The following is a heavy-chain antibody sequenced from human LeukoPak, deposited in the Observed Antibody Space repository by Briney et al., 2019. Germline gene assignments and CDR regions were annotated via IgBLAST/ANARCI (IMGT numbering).Heavy chain of an antibody. CDR1: GGSISSYY. D-gene: IGHD2-15*01. CDR3: ARQQRYCSGGSCYFLFDY. CDR2: IYYSGST. V-gene: IGHV4-59*08. J-gene: IGHJ4*02. Sequence: KPSETLSLTCTVSGGSISSYYWSWIRQRQGKGLEWIGYIYYSGSTNYNPSLKSRVTISVDTSKNQFSLKLSSVTAADTAVYYCARQQRYCSGGSCYFLFDYWGQGTLVTVSS.